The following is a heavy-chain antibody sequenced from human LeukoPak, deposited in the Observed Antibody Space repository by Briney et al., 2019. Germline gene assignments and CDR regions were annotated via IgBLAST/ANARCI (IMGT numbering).Heavy chain of an antibody. CDR1: GYTFTGYY. J-gene: IGHJ4*02. Sequence: ASVKDSCKASGYTFTGYYMHWVRQAPGQGLEWMGWINPNSGGTNYAQKFQGRVTMTRDTSISTAYMELSRLRSDDTAVYYCARDSDWRGESGNFDYWGQGTLVTVSS. CDR3: ARDSDWRGESGNFDY. CDR2: INPNSGGT. D-gene: IGHD3-10*01. V-gene: IGHV1-2*02.